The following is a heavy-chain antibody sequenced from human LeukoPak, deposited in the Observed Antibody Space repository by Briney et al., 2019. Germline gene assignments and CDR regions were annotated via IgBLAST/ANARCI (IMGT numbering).Heavy chain of an antibody. V-gene: IGHV4-38-2*02. Sequence: TLSLTCTVSGYSISSGYYWGWIRQPPGKGLEWIGSIYHSGSTYYNPSLKSRVTISVDTSKNQFSLELSSVTAADTAVYYCARDPYLEWLNDYWGQGTLVTVSS. D-gene: IGHD3-3*01. J-gene: IGHJ4*02. CDR3: ARDPYLEWLNDY. CDR2: IYHSGST. CDR1: GYSISSGYY.